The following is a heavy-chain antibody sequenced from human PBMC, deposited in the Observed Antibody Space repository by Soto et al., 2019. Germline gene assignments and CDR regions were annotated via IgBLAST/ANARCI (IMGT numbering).Heavy chain of an antibody. CDR2: IYYSGST. CDR3: ARLYYYDSSGPRAGAFDI. Sequence: LTCTVSGGSISSGGYYWSWIRQHPGKGLEWIGYIYYSGSTYYNPSLKSRVTISVDTSKNQFSLKLSSVTAADTAVYYCARLYYYDSSGPRAGAFDIWGQGTMVTVSS. D-gene: IGHD3-22*01. V-gene: IGHV4-31*02. CDR1: GGSISSGGYY. J-gene: IGHJ3*02.